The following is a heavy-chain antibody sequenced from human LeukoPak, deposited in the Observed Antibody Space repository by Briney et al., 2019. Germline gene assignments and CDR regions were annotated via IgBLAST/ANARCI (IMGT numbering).Heavy chain of an antibody. D-gene: IGHD3-10*01. CDR3: ARVATMVRGVIKVYYFDY. J-gene: IGHJ4*02. CDR1: GGSISSGGYY. Sequence: PSQTLSLTCTVSGGSISSGGYYWSWIRQPPGKGLEWIGYIYHSGSTYYNPSLKSRVTISVDRSKNQFSLKLSSVTAADTAVYYCARVATMVRGVIKVYYFDYWGQGTLVTVSS. CDR2: IYHSGST. V-gene: IGHV4-30-2*01.